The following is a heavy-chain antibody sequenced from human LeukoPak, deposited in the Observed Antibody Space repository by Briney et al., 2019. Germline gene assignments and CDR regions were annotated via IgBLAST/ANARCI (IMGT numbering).Heavy chain of an antibody. Sequence: GGSLRLSCAASGFTFSDYYMSWIRQAPGKGLEWVSYISSSGSTIYYADSVKGRFTISRDSAKNSLYLQMNSLRAEDTAVYYCARVPSGSYYGDAFDIWGQGTMVTVSS. D-gene: IGHD1-26*01. CDR3: ARVPSGSYYGDAFDI. V-gene: IGHV3-11*01. CDR2: ISSSGSTI. CDR1: GFTFSDYY. J-gene: IGHJ3*02.